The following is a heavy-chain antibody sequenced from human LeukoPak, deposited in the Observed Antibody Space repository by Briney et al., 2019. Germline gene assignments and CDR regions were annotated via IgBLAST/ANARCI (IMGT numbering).Heavy chain of an antibody. V-gene: IGHV3-23*01. CDR2: ISAGGDIT. CDR3: AKGNILTGYNDPYYFDY. D-gene: IGHD3-9*01. J-gene: IGHJ4*02. Sequence: PGGSLRLSCAASGFTFNTYAMSWVRQAPGKGLEWVSGISAGGDITCYSDSVKGRFAISRDISKSTLYLQLSSLRAEDTAIYYCAKGNILTGYNDPYYFDYWGQGTLVTVSS. CDR1: GFTFNTYA.